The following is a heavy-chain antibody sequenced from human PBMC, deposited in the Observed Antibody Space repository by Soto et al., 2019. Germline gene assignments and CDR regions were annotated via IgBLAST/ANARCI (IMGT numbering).Heavy chain of an antibody. J-gene: IGHJ4*02. V-gene: IGHV1-69*12. CDR2: IIPIFGTA. CDR1: GGTFSSYA. Sequence: QVQLAQSGAEVKKPGSSVKVSCKASGGTFSSYAISWVRQAPGQGLEWMGGIIPIFGTANYAQKFQGRVTXXAXXSTSTAYMELSSLRSEDTAVYYCARDGYYYDSSGYYYYFDYWGQGTLVTVSS. CDR3: ARDGYYYDSSGYYYYFDY. D-gene: IGHD3-22*01.